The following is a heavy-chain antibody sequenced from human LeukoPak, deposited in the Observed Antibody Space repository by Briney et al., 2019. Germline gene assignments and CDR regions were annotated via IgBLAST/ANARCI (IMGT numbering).Heavy chain of an antibody. Sequence: SETLSLTCAVYGGSFSGYYWSWIRQPPGKGLEWIGEINHSGSTNYNPSLKSRVTISVDTSKNQFSLKLSSATAADTAVYYCASIAAAGYLDYWGQGTLVTVSS. CDR3: ASIAAAGYLDY. CDR1: GGSFSGYY. V-gene: IGHV4-34*01. J-gene: IGHJ4*02. CDR2: INHSGST. D-gene: IGHD6-13*01.